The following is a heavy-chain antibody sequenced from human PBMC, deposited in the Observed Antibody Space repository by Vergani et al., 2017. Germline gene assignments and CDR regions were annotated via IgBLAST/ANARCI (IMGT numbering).Heavy chain of an antibody. CDR3: AKSGWLQHFGAHYFDS. V-gene: IGHV3-23*01. D-gene: IGHD5-24*01. J-gene: IGHJ4*02. CDR1: GFTFTNFA. Sequence: EVQLLESGGNLVQPGGSLRLSCAACGFTFTNFAMTWVRQAPGEGLEWVAGLTASGSGISYADSVRGRFTISRDNSKNTLSLQMDSLRAEDTAVYYCAKSGWLQHFGAHYFDSWGQGILVTVSS. CDR2: LTASGSGI.